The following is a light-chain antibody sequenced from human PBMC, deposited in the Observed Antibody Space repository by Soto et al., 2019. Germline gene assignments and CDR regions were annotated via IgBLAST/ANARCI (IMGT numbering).Light chain of an antibody. CDR3: GSWDSSLSAYV. J-gene: IGLJ1*01. Sequence: QSVLTQPPSVSAAPGQKVTLSCSGSSFNIGGNSVSWYQQLPGTAPKLLIYDDNKRPSGIPDRFSGSKSGTSATLGITGFQTGDEADYYCGSWDSSLSAYVFGTGTKVTVL. CDR1: SFNIGGNS. V-gene: IGLV1-51*01. CDR2: DDN.